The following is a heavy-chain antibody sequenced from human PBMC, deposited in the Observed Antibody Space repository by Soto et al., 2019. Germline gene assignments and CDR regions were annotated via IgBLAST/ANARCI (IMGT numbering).Heavy chain of an antibody. CDR3: ERPTYYYDSSGPPAY. J-gene: IGHJ4*02. Sequence: GGSLRLSCAASGFTFSTYSMNWVRQAPGKGLEWVSYISSSSSTIFYTDPVKGRFTVSRDNAKNSLYLQMNSLRAEDTAVYYCERPTYYYDSSGPPAYWGQGTLVTVSS. V-gene: IGHV3-48*01. D-gene: IGHD3-22*01. CDR2: ISSSSSTI. CDR1: GFTFSTYS.